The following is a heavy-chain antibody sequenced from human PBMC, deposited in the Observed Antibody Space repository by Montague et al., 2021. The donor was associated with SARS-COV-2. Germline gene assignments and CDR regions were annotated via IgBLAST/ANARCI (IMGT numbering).Heavy chain of an antibody. J-gene: IGHJ4*01. D-gene: IGHD3-16*01. CDR2: ISESGSP. CDR1: GGFISRYY. Sequence: SETLSLTCTVSGGFISRYYWSWIRQSPGQGLEWIGYISESGSPNYKPSLSSRVTVSVDTSKSQFSLKLTSVTAADTALYYCARHGIYLGESWWGDGTLVTVSS. V-gene: IGHV4-59*08. CDR3: ARHGIYLGESW.